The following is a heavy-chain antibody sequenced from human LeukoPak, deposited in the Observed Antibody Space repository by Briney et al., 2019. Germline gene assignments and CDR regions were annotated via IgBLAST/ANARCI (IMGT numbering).Heavy chain of an antibody. J-gene: IGHJ4*02. CDR3: AKRKVGAPTRQLGVYYFDY. CDR2: VNSDGSGT. V-gene: IGHV3-74*01. D-gene: IGHD1-26*01. Sequence: PGGSLRLFCAASGFTFSSYWVHWVRQAPGKGLVWVSHVNSDGSGTSYADSVKGRFTISRDNAKNTLYLQMNSLRAEDTAVYYCAKRKVGAPTRQLGVYYFDYWGQGTLVTVSS. CDR1: GFTFSSYW.